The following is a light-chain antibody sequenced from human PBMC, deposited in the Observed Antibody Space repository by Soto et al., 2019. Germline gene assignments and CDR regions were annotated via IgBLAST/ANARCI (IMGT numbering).Light chain of an antibody. CDR3: SSYTSSSVLV. J-gene: IGLJ1*01. CDR2: DVS. V-gene: IGLV2-14*01. CDR1: SSDVGGYNY. Sequence: ALTQPASVSGSPGQSITISCTGTSSDVGGYNYVSWYQQHPGKAPKLMIYDVSNRPSGVSNRFSGSKSGNTASLTISGLQAEDEADYYCSSYTSSSVLVFGTGTKVTV.